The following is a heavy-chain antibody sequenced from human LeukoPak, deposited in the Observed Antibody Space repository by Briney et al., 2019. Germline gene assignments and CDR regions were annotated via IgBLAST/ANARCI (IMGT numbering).Heavy chain of an antibody. J-gene: IGHJ4*02. Sequence: PGGSLRLSCAASGFTFSSYAMSWVRQAPGKGLEWVSAISGSGGSTYYADSVKGRFTISRDNSKNTLYLQMNSLRAEDTAVYYCAKDMAPYGSGSSTDYWGQGTLVTVSS. V-gene: IGHV3-23*01. CDR3: AKDMAPYGSGSSTDY. CDR1: GFTFSSYA. D-gene: IGHD3-10*01. CDR2: ISGSGGST.